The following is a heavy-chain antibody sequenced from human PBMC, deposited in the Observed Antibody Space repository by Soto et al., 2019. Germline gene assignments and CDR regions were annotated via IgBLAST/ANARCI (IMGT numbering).Heavy chain of an antibody. CDR3: AKSVVAATPGYFDY. D-gene: IGHD2-15*01. V-gene: IGHV3-23*01. CDR2: ISGSGGST. J-gene: IGHJ4*02. Sequence: GGSLRLSCAASGLTFSSYAMSWVRQSPGKGLEWVSAISGSGGSTYYADSVKGRFTISRDNSKNTLYLQMNSLRAEDTAVYYCAKSVVAATPGYFDYWGQGTLVTVSS. CDR1: GLTFSSYA.